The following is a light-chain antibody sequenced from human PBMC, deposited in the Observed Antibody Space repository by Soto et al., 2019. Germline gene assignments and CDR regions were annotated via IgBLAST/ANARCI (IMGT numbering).Light chain of an antibody. Sequence: EIVLTQSPDTLSLSPGERATLSCRASQTVTSGYLAWYQQKPGQAPRLLIYDASNRATGIPARFSGGGSGTDFTLTIDNLEPEDFAIYYCQQRSNWPPITFGQGTRLEI. V-gene: IGKV3-11*01. CDR2: DAS. CDR3: QQRSNWPPIT. J-gene: IGKJ5*01. CDR1: QTVTSGY.